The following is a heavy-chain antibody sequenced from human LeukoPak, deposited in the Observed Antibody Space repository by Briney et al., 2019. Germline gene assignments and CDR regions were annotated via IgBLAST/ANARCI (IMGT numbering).Heavy chain of an antibody. CDR1: GFTLSTYW. CDR3: ARVGIAAALDSFDI. J-gene: IGHJ3*02. V-gene: IGHV3-7*01. D-gene: IGHD6-13*01. CDR2: INQDGRKK. Sequence: PGGSLGLSCAASGFTLSTYWMIWVRQAPGKGLEWVANINQDGRKKYYMDSVEGRFTISRDNAKNSLYLQINTLRGEDTAVYFCARVGIAAALDSFDIWGQGTMVTVSS.